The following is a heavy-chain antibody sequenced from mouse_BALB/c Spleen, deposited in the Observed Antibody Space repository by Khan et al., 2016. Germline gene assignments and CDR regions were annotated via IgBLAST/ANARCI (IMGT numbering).Heavy chain of an antibody. CDR3: ASYYGSSYDFFDY. Sequence: QVRLQQSGAELARPGASVKLSCKASGYTFTSYWMQWVKQRPGQGLEWIGAIYPGDGDTRYTQKFKGKATLTADKSSSTAYMQLRILTSKDSAVYYCASYYGSSYDFFDYWGQGTTLTVSS. V-gene: IGHV1-87*01. J-gene: IGHJ2*01. D-gene: IGHD1-1*01. CDR1: GYTFTSYW. CDR2: IYPGDGDT.